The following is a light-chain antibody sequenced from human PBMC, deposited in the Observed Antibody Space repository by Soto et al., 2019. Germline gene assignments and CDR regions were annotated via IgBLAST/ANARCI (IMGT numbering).Light chain of an antibody. CDR2: DAS. J-gene: IGKJ1*01. V-gene: IGKV1-5*01. Sequence: DIQMTQSPSTLSASVGDRVTITCRASQSISSWLAWYQQKPGKAPKLLIYDASSLESGVPSRFSGSGSETEFTLTFSSLQPDDFATYYCKQYNSYSWTFGQGTKVDIK. CDR1: QSISSW. CDR3: KQYNSYSWT.